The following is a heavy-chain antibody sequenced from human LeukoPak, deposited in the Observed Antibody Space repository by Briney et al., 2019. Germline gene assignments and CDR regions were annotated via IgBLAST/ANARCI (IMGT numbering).Heavy chain of an antibody. CDR3: ARWRSASGSHYNDY. D-gene: IGHD3-10*01. Sequence: PGGSLRLSCAASGFTFSSHGMHWVRQAPGKGLEWVAVIWYDGSNKYYADSVRGRFTISRDNSKNTLYLQMNSLRAEDTALYYCARWRSASGSHYNDYWGQGTLVTVSS. CDR1: GFTFSSHG. CDR2: IWYDGSNK. J-gene: IGHJ4*02. V-gene: IGHV3-33*08.